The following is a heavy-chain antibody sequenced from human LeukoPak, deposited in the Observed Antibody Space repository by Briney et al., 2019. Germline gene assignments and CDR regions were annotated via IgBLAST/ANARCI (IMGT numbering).Heavy chain of an antibody. D-gene: IGHD1-20*01. CDR1: GYTLTELS. V-gene: IGHV1-24*01. CDR3: ATNPNNWNYYYYYYMDV. CDR2: FDPEDGET. Sequence: GASVKVSCKVSGYTLTELSMHWVRQAPGKGLEWMGGFDPEDGETIYAQKFQGRVTMTEDTSTGTAYMELSSLRSEDTAVYYCATNPNNWNYYYYYYMDVWGKGTTVTVSS. J-gene: IGHJ6*03.